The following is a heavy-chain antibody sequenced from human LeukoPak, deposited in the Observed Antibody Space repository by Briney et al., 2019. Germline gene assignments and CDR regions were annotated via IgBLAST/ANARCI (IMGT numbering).Heavy chain of an antibody. J-gene: IGHJ2*01. Sequence: GESLKISCKGSEYSFTSYWIGWVRQMPGKGLEWMGIIYPGDSDTRYSPSFQGQVTISADKSISTAYLQWSSLKASDTAMYYCARHEIKNGWYFDLWGRGTLVTVSS. CDR1: EYSFTSYW. V-gene: IGHV5-51*01. CDR3: ARHEIKNGWYFDL. D-gene: IGHD2-8*01. CDR2: IYPGDSDT.